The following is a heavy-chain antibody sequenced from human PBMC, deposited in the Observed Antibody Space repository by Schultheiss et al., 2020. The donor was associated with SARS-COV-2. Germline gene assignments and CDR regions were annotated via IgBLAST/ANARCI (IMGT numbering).Heavy chain of an antibody. J-gene: IGHJ4*02. V-gene: IGHV4-39*01. CDR1: GGSISSGGYY. Sequence: SQTLSLTCTVSGGSISSGGYYWSWIRQHPGKGLEWIGTIFYSGSTYYNPSLKSRVTISVDTSKNQFSLKLSSVTAADTAVYYCARGWGGAYFPPQWGQGTLVTVSS. D-gene: IGHD1-26*01. CDR3: ARGWGGAYFPPQ. CDR2: IFYSGST.